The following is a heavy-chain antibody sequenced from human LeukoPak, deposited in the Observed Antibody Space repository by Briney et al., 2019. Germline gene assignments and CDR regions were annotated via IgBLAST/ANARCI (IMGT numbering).Heavy chain of an antibody. CDR1: GYTLTELS. CDR3: ARELDYDILTGYNY. V-gene: IGHV1-2*02. Sequence: ASVKVSCKVSGYTLTELSMHWVRQAPGQGLEWMGWINPNSGGTNYAQKFQGRVTMTRDTSISTAYMELSRLRSDDTAVYYCARELDYDILTGYNYWGQGTLVTVSS. D-gene: IGHD3-9*01. CDR2: INPNSGGT. J-gene: IGHJ4*02.